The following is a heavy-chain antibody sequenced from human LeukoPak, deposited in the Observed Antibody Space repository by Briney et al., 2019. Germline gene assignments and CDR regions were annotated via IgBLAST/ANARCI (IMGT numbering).Heavy chain of an antibody. CDR3: ARHRRVLWFGDSTRFDP. CDR2: ISYDGSNK. V-gene: IGHV3-30*04. D-gene: IGHD3-10*01. J-gene: IGHJ5*02. CDR1: GFTFSSYA. Sequence: GGSLRLSCAASGFTFSSYAMHWVRQAPGKGLEWVAVISYDGSNKYYADSVKGRFTISRDNSKNTLYLQMNSLRAEDTAVYYCARHRRVLWFGDSTRFDPWGQGTLVTVSS.